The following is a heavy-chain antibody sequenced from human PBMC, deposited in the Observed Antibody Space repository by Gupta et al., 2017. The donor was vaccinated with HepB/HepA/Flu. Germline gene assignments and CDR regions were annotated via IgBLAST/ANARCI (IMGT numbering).Heavy chain of an antibody. J-gene: IGHJ5*02. CDR1: GYTLTELS. D-gene: IGHD3-10*01. CDR2: FDPEDGET. CDR3: ATGLSYYYGSGSFGFDP. Sequence: QVQLVQSGAEVKKPGASVKVSYKVSGYTLTELSMHWVRQAPGKGLEWMGGFDPEDGETIYAQKFQGRVTMTEDTSTDTAYMELSSLRSEDTAVYYCATGLSYYYGSGSFGFDPWGQGTLVTVSS. V-gene: IGHV1-24*01.